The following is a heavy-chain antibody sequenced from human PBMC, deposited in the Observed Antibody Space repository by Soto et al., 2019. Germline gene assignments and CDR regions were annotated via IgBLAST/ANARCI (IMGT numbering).Heavy chain of an antibody. CDR3: ARDLLGARYCSGGRCLQPHRLWYFEL. CDR1: GYTFTGYY. J-gene: IGHJ2*01. CDR2: INPNSGGT. D-gene: IGHD2-15*01. V-gene: IGHV1-2*02. Sequence: VQLVQSGAEVKKPGASVKVSCKASGYTFTGYYMHWVRQAPGQGLEWMGGINPNSGGTNYAQKFQGRVTMTRDTSLSTDNMELSRLRSDDTAVSYWARDLLGARYCSGGRCLQPHRLWYFELWGRGTLVTVSS.